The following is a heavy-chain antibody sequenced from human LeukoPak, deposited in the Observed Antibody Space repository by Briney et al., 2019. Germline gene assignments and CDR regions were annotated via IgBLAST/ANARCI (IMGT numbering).Heavy chain of an antibody. Sequence: GGSLRLSCAASGFTFSGYAMNWVRQAPGKGLEWVSSIRSSGVDTYYADSVEGRFSISRDNSKNTLYLQMNSLRVEDTAIYYCAKGVNSGSYYYFDYWGQGTLATVSS. D-gene: IGHD1-26*01. CDR3: AKGVNSGSYYYFDY. CDR2: IRSSGVDT. CDR1: GFTFSGYA. V-gene: IGHV3-23*01. J-gene: IGHJ4*02.